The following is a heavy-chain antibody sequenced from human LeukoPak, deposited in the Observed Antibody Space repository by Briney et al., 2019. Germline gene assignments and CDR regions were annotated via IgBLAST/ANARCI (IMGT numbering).Heavy chain of an antibody. V-gene: IGHV3-30*02. J-gene: IGHJ6*03. Sequence: PPGGSLRLSCAASGFTFSSYGMHWVRQAPGKGLEWVAFIRYDGSNKYYADSVKGRFTISRDNSKNTLYLQMNSLRAEDTAVYYCAKDFGAMVSYYYMDVWGKGTTVTVSS. D-gene: IGHD5-18*01. CDR2: IRYDGSNK. CDR1: GFTFSSYG. CDR3: AKDFGAMVSYYYMDV.